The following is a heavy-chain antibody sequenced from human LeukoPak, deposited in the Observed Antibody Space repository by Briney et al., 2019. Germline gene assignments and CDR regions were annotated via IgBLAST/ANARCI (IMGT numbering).Heavy chain of an antibody. J-gene: IGHJ6*02. CDR3: AFTPGQYYYGMDV. Sequence: GASVKVSCKASGGTFSSYAISWVRQAPGQGLEWMGGIIPISGTANYAQKFQGRVTITADESTSTAYMELSSLRSEDTAVYYCAFTPGQYYYGMDVWGQGTTVTVSS. V-gene: IGHV1-69*01. CDR2: IIPISGTA. CDR1: GGTFSSYA.